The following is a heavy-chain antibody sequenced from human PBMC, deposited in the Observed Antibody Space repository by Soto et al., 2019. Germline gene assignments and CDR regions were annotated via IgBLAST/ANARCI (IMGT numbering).Heavy chain of an antibody. J-gene: IGHJ4*02. Sequence: HLGGSLRLSCAASGFTFSSYGMHWVRQAPGKGLEWVAVISYDGSNKYYADSVKGRFTISRDNSKNTLYLQMNSLRAEDTAVYYCAKDLRLVNHYAPPGFDYWGQGTLVTVSS. CDR1: GFTFSSYG. V-gene: IGHV3-30*18. CDR3: AKDLRLVNHYAPPGFDY. D-gene: IGHD5-18*01. CDR2: ISYDGSNK.